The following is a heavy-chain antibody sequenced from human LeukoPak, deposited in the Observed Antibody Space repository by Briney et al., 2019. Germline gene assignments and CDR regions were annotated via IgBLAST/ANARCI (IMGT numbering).Heavy chain of an antibody. J-gene: IGHJ5*02. Sequence: GGSLRLSCAASGFTFSSYEMNWVRQAPGKGLEWISYISSSGSTIYYADTVKGRFTISRDNAKNSLYLQMNSLRAEDTAVYYCARTTTMATLVHWGQGTLVTVSS. CDR3: ARTTTMATLVH. D-gene: IGHD5-24*01. CDR1: GFTFSSYE. V-gene: IGHV3-48*03. CDR2: ISSSGSTI.